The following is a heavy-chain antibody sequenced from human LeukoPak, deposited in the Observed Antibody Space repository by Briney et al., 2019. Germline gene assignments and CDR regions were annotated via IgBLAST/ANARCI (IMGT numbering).Heavy chain of an antibody. J-gene: IGHJ3*02. CDR3: AREIVGYAFDI. Sequence: GGSLRLSCAASGFTFSTYWMSWVRQAPGKGLEWVADIKRDGSEKHYVDSVKGRFTISRDNAKNSLYLLMNSLRAEDTAVYYCAREIVGYAFDIWGQGTMVTVSS. CDR1: GFTFSTYW. D-gene: IGHD2-15*01. V-gene: IGHV3-7*01. CDR2: IKRDGSEK.